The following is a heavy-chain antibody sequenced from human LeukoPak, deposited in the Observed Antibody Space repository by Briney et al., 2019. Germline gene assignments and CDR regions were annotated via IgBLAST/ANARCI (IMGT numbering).Heavy chain of an antibody. Sequence: PSQTLSLTCTVSGGSISSGSYYWSWIRQPPGKGLEWIGSIYYSGSTYYNPSLKSRVTISVDTSKNQFSLKMSSVTAADTAVYYCGREREGGETAMVNDFWGQGTLVTVSS. CDR2: IYYSGST. CDR1: GGSISSGSYY. V-gene: IGHV4-39*07. J-gene: IGHJ4*02. CDR3: GREREGGETAMVNDF. D-gene: IGHD5-18*01.